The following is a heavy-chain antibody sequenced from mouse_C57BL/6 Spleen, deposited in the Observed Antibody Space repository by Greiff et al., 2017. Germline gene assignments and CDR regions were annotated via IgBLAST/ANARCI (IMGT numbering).Heavy chain of an antibody. Sequence: ESGPGLVKPSQSLSLTCSVTGYSITSGYYWNWIRQFPGNKLEWMGYISYDGSNNYNPSLKNRISITRDTSKTQFFLKLNSVTTEDTATYYCVRDFPQYYGSEDYYAMDYWGQGTSVTVSS. V-gene: IGHV3-6*01. J-gene: IGHJ4*01. CDR1: GYSITSGYY. CDR2: ISYDGSN. CDR3: VRDFPQYYGSEDYYAMDY. D-gene: IGHD1-1*01.